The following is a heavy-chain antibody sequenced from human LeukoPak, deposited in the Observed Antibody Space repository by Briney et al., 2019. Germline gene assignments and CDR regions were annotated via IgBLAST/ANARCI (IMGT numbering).Heavy chain of an antibody. CDR3: AREGVLLRFLEWLPHNWFDP. D-gene: IGHD3-3*01. V-gene: IGHV4-34*01. CDR2: INHSGST. J-gene: IGHJ5*02. Sequence: PSETLSLTCVVYGGSLSGYDWSWIRQPPGKGLEWIGEINHSGSTNYNPSLKSRVTMSVDTSKNQFSLKLSSVTAADTAVYYCAREGVLLRFLEWLPHNWFDPWGQGTLVTVSS. CDR1: GGSLSGYD.